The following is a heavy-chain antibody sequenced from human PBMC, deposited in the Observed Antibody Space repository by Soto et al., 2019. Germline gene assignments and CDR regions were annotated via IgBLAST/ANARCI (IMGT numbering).Heavy chain of an antibody. V-gene: IGHV6-1*01. CDR3: ARFMVVEARPWRDGMDV. J-gene: IGHJ6*02. CDR2: TYYRSKWYN. D-gene: IGHD6-6*01. Sequence: SQTLSLTCAISGDSVSSNIAAWNWIRQSPSRGLEWLVRTYYRSKWYNDYSVSVKSRITINPDTSKNQFSLQLNSVTPEDTAVYYCARFMVVEARPWRDGMDVLGQDTKVTVSS. CDR1: GDSVSSNIAA.